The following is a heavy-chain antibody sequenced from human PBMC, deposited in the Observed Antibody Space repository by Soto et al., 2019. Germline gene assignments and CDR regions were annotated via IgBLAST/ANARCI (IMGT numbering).Heavy chain of an antibody. J-gene: IGHJ3*02. D-gene: IGHD5-12*01. CDR3: ARAWLGKDDAFDI. CDR1: GCSISSSSYY. V-gene: IGHV4-39*01. CDR2: IYYSGST. Sequence: XETLSLTCTVSGCSISSSSYYWGWIRQPPGKGLEWIGSIYYSGSTYYNPSLKSRVTISVDTSKNQFSLKLSSVTAADTAVYYCARAWLGKDDAFDIWGQGTMVTVSS.